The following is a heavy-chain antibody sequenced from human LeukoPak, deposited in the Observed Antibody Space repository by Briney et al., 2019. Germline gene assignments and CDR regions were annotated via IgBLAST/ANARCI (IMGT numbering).Heavy chain of an antibody. D-gene: IGHD6-13*01. Sequence: SETLSLTCAVSGGSISSSNWWSWVRQPPGKGLEWIGEIYHSGSTNYNPSLKSRVTISVDKSKNQFSLKLSSVTAADTAVYYCAGLPGIADVWFDPWGQGTLVTVSS. CDR3: AGLPGIADVWFDP. V-gene: IGHV4-4*02. CDR1: GGSISSSNW. J-gene: IGHJ5*02. CDR2: IYHSGST.